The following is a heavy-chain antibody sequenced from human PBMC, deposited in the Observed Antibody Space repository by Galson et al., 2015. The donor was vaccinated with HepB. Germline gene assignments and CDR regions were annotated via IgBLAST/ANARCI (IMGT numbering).Heavy chain of an antibody. CDR3: ANSLRGWAYQNY. V-gene: IGHV3-74*01. CDR1: RFTFSSYW. Sequence: SLRLSCAASRFTFSSYWMHWVRQAPGKGLVWVSRINSDGSSTSYADSVKGRFTISRDNAKNTLYLQMNSLRAEDTAVCYCANSLRGWAYQNYWGQGTLVTVSS. D-gene: IGHD6-19*01. CDR2: INSDGSST. J-gene: IGHJ4*02.